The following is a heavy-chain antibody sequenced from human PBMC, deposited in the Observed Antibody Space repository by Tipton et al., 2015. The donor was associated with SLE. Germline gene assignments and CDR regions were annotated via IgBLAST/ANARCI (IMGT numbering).Heavy chain of an antibody. V-gene: IGHV4-30-2*06. CDR2: IYHSGST. D-gene: IGHD6-25*01. Sequence: TLSLTCAVFGGSISSGGYSWSWIRQSPGKGLEWIGYIYHSGSTYYNPSLKSRVTISVDRSKNQFSLKLSSVTAADTAVYYCATAYSSDNAFDIWGQGTMVTVSS. CDR3: ATAYSSDNAFDI. CDR1: GGSISSGGYS. J-gene: IGHJ3*02.